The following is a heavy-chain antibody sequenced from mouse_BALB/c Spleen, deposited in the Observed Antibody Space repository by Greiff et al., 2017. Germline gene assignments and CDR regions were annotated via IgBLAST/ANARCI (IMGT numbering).Heavy chain of an antibody. V-gene: IGHV1S56*01. D-gene: IGHD2-4*01. CDR2: IYPGNVNT. CDR3: ARGMITTYYAMDY. J-gene: IGHJ4*01. CDR1: GYTFTSYY. Sequence: VQLQQSGPELVKPGASVRISCKASGYTFTSYYIHWVKQRPGQGLEWIGWIYPGNVNTKYNEKFKGKATLTADKSSSTAYMQLSSLTSEDSAVYFCARGMITTYYAMDYWGQGTSVTVSS.